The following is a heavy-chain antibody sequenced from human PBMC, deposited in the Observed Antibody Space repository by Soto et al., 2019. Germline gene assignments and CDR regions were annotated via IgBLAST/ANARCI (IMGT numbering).Heavy chain of an antibody. V-gene: IGHV4-59*01. D-gene: IGHD5-12*01. J-gene: IGHJ4*02. CDR3: ARDDSGYLDY. Sequence: PSETLSLTCTVSGGSISSYYWSWIRQPPGKGLEWIGYIYYSRSTNYNPSLKSRDNISVDTYKSQFSLKQSSVTAADTAVYYCARDDSGYLDYWGQGTLVTVSS. CDR2: IYYSRST. CDR1: GGSISSYY.